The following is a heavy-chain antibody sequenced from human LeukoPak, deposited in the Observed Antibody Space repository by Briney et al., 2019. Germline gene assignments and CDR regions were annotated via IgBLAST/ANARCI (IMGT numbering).Heavy chain of an antibody. V-gene: IGHV1-2*06. CDR2: INPSSGGT. CDR3: ARDGGMVRGSHGP. CDR1: GYTFTSYY. Sequence: GASVKVSCKASGYTFTSYYMHWVREAPGQGLEWMGRINPSSGGTNYAQKFQGRVTMTRDTSISTAYMELSRLRSDDTAVSYCARDGGMVRGSHGPCGQGSLVTVSS. J-gene: IGHJ5*02. D-gene: IGHD3-10*01.